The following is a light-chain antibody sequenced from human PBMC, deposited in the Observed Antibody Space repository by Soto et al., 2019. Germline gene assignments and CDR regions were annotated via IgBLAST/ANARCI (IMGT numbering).Light chain of an antibody. J-gene: IGLJ1*01. V-gene: IGLV1-47*02. Sequence: QFLLNHAPSASGTPGQRVTSSCSGDSSNIGSNYVYWYQHLPGTAPKLLIYSNNQRPSGVPDRFSGSKSGTSASLAISGLRSEDESYYYSAARDDCPSVNYVFGHVTKVTV. CDR3: AARDDCPSVNYV. CDR1: SSNIGSNY. CDR2: SNN.